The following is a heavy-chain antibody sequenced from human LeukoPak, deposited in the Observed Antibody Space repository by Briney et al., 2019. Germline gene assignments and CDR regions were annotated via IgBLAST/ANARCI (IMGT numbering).Heavy chain of an antibody. Sequence: SETLSLTCTVSGGSISSSSYYWSWIRQPPGKGLEWIGYIYYSGSTNYNPSLKSRVTISVDTSKNQFSLKLSSVTAADTAVYYCARAGQSGQLVEYWGQGTLVTVSS. V-gene: IGHV4-61*01. CDR1: GGSISSSSYY. J-gene: IGHJ4*02. CDR3: ARAGQSGQLVEY. D-gene: IGHD6-6*01. CDR2: IYYSGST.